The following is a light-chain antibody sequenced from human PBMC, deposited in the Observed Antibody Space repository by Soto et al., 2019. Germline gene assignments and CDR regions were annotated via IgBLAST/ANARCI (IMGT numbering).Light chain of an antibody. Sequence: IQMTQSPSTLSASIGDTVTITCRASQSINRWLAWYQQKPGEAPKLLIYDASSLRSGVPSRFSGTGSGTEFTLIISSLQPDDYATYSCQQYGSYWTFDQGTKVEIK. J-gene: IGKJ1*01. V-gene: IGKV1-5*01. CDR2: DAS. CDR3: QQYGSYWT. CDR1: QSINRW.